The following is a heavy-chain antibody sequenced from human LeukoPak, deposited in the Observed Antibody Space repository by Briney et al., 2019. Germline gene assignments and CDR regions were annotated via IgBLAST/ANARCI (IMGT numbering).Heavy chain of an antibody. CDR1: GFTFSSYA. D-gene: IGHD4-17*01. CDR2: ISGSGGST. J-gene: IGHJ4*02. CDR3: AKGGLVYGDYGLQYFDY. Sequence: GGSLRLSCAASGFTFSSYAMSWVRQAPGKGLEWVSAISGSGGSTYYADSVKGRFTISRDNSKNTLYLQMNSLRAEDTAVYYCAKGGLVYGDYGLQYFDYWGQGTLVTVSP. V-gene: IGHV3-23*01.